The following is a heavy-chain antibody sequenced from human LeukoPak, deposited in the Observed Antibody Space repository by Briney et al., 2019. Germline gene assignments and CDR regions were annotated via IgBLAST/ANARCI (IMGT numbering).Heavy chain of an antibody. J-gene: IGHJ3*02. CDR3: ARTTAGATEGAFDI. D-gene: IGHD1-26*01. Sequence: ASVKVSCKASGYTFENYGITWVRQAPGQGLEWMGWISGYNGNTDYAEKLQGRVTMTTDTSTSTAYMELRSLRSDHTAVYYCARTTAGATEGAFDIWGQGTMVTVSS. CDR1: GYTFENYG. V-gene: IGHV1-18*01. CDR2: ISGYNGNT.